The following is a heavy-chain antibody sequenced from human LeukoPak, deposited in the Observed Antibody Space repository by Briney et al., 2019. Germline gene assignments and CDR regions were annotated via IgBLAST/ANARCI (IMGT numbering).Heavy chain of an antibody. Sequence: PGGSLRLSCAASGFTFSSYEMNWVRQAPGKGLEWVSYISSSGSSIYYADSVKGRFTISRDNAKNSLYLQMNSLRAEDTAVYYCARSPNYDYVWGSYPDYWGQGTLVTVSS. CDR3: ARSPNYDYVWGSYPDY. CDR1: GFTFSSYE. V-gene: IGHV3-48*03. CDR2: ISSSGSSI. J-gene: IGHJ4*02. D-gene: IGHD3-16*02.